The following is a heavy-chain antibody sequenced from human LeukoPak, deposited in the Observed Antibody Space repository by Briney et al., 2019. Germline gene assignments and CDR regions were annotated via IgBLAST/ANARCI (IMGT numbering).Heavy chain of an antibody. D-gene: IGHD2-2*01. J-gene: IGHJ5*02. V-gene: IGHV1-24*01. CDR2: FDPEDGET. Sequence: GASVKVSCKVSGYPLTELSMHWVRQAPGKGLEWMGGFDPEDGETIYAQKFQGRVTMTEDTSTDTAYMELSSLRSEDTAVYYCATGRYCSSTSCYGGDWFDPWGQGTLVTVSS. CDR1: GYPLTELS. CDR3: ATGRYCSSTSCYGGDWFDP.